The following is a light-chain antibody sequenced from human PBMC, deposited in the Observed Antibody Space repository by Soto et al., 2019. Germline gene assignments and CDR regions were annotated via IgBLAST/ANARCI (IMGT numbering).Light chain of an antibody. CDR2: GIF. Sequence: EPVLTQFPATVSLSPGERATLYCRTVQSVKNEYLAWYQQKPGQAPRLLVYGIFNRPTGVPARFSGRGSGTDFTLTISGLEPEDSAVYSCQHYHGSPRTFGKGTKVEIK. CDR1: QSVKNEY. CDR3: QHYHGSPRT. V-gene: IGKV3-20*01. J-gene: IGKJ2*01.